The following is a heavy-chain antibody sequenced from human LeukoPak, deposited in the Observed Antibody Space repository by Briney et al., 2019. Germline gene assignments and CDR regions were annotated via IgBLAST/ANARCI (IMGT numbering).Heavy chain of an antibody. V-gene: IGHV3-23*01. CDR2: ISGNAGST. D-gene: IGHD2-15*01. J-gene: IGHJ4*02. Sequence: GGSLRLSCAASGFTFNSYAMSWVRQAPGKGLEWVSAISGNAGSTYYADSVKGRFTISRDNSKNTLYLQMNSLRADDTAVYYCAKAHVMVIPATINDYWGQGTLVTVSS. CDR3: AKAHVMVIPATINDY. CDR1: GFTFNSYA.